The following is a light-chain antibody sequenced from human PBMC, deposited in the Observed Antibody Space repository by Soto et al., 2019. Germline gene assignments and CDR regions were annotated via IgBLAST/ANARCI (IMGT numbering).Light chain of an antibody. CDR3: ETWVSNTYV. V-gene: IGLV4-60*02. CDR2: LEGSGNY. J-gene: IGLJ1*01. Sequence: QPVLTQSSSACASLGSSVKLTCTLNSGHSTYIIAWHQQQPGKAPRYLMKLEGSGNYNTGSGVPDRFSGSSSGADRYLTISNLQFEDEADYYCETWVSNTYVFGTGTKLTVL. CDR1: SGHSTYI.